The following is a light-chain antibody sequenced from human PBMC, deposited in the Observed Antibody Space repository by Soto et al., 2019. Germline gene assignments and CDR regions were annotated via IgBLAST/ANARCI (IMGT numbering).Light chain of an antibody. CDR1: QNLLYSSNNKNY. CDR2: CAS. CDR3: QQYDRTPLT. Sequence: IVMTQSPDSLAVSLGEGATINCKSSQNLLYSSNNKNYLAWYQQKPGQPHKLLIYCASTRESGVPERFRGSESGTDFTLTISSLQAEDVAVYYCQQYDRTPLTFGGGTKVEIK. J-gene: IGKJ4*01. V-gene: IGKV4-1*01.